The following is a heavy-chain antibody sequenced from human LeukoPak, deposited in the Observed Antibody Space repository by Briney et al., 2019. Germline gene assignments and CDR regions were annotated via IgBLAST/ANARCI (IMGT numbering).Heavy chain of an antibody. Sequence: SETLSLTCTVSGGSISSSSYYWGWIRQPPGKGLEWIGSIYYSGSTYYNPSRKSRVTISVDTSKNQFSLKLSSVTAADTAVYYCARKESMVRGGEFDYWGQGTLVTVSS. CDR2: IYYSGST. V-gene: IGHV4-39*01. CDR3: ARKESMVRGGEFDY. J-gene: IGHJ4*02. D-gene: IGHD3-10*01. CDR1: GGSISSSSYY.